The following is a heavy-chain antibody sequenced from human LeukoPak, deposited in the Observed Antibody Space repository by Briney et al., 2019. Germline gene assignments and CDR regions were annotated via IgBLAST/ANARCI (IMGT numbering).Heavy chain of an antibody. Sequence: PGGSLRLSCAASGFSFSTFAMSWVRQAPGKGLEWGSTITDSGASTYYADSVKGRFTISRDNSKNTMYLQMDSLTAEDTAVYYCAKTMGRIDVDYWGQGTLITVSS. CDR3: AKTMGRIDVDY. J-gene: IGHJ4*02. CDR2: ITDSGAST. D-gene: IGHD2-15*01. CDR1: GFSFSTFA. V-gene: IGHV3-23*01.